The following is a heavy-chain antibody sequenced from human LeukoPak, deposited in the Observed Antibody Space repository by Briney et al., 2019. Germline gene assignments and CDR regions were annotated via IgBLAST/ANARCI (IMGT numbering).Heavy chain of an antibody. D-gene: IGHD3-9*01. V-gene: IGHV4-30-4*01. CDR2: IYHNGST. CDR3: ARDSLKYYDILTGNDYYYGMDV. CDR1: GGSISSDDFY. J-gene: IGHJ6*01. Sequence: SETLSLTCTVSGGSISSDDFYWSWIRQPPGKVLAWIGYIYHNGSTYYNPSLKSRVTISVDTSRNQFSLKLSSVTAADTAVYYCARDSLKYYDILTGNDYYYGMDVWGQGTTVTVCS.